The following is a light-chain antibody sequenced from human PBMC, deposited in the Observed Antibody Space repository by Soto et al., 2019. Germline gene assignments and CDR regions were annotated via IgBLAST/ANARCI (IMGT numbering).Light chain of an antibody. CDR2: DVT. J-gene: IGLJ1*01. V-gene: IGLV2-11*01. CDR3: CSYGGSFPYV. Sequence: QSALTQPPSVSGSPGQSVTISCTGTSSDVGGYDYVSWYQQRPGKAPKPLIYDVTKRPSGVPDRFSGSKSGNTASLTISGLQAEDEADFYCCSYGGSFPYVFGTGTKGTVL. CDR1: SSDVGGYDY.